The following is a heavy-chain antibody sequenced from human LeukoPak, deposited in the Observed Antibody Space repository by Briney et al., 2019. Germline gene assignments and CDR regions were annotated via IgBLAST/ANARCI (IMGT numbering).Heavy chain of an antibody. CDR2: INPDSGDT. J-gene: IGHJ4*02. Sequence: GASVKVSCKASGYMFTDYYIHWVRQAPGQGLEWMGWINPDSGDTKYAQKFQGRVTMTRDTSITTAQMELSRLRSDDTAVYYCARRYCSGGSCYSVVFDYWGQGTLVTVSS. V-gene: IGHV1-2*02. CDR1: GYMFTDYY. CDR3: ARRYCSGGSCYSVVFDY. D-gene: IGHD2-15*01.